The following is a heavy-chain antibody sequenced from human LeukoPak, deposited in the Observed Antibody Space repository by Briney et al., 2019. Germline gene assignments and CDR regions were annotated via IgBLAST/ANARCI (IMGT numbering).Heavy chain of an antibody. Sequence: PSETLSLTCTVSGGSISSSSYYWGWIRQPPGKGLEWIGSIYYSGSTYYNPSLKSRVTISVDTSKNQFSLRLSSVTAADTAVYYCARGTDSSGYSLFDYWGQGTLVTVSS. J-gene: IGHJ4*02. V-gene: IGHV4-39*07. D-gene: IGHD3-22*01. CDR3: ARGTDSSGYSLFDY. CDR1: GGSISSSSYY. CDR2: IYYSGST.